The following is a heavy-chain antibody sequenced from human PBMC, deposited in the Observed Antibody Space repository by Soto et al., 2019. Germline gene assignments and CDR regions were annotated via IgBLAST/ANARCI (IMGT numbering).Heavy chain of an antibody. D-gene: IGHD3-3*01. CDR2: ISSTGTTI. V-gene: IGHV3-48*03. CDR3: VPEEGFLEHGLDV. J-gene: IGHJ6*02. CDR1: GFTFSRYE. Sequence: EVQLVESGGGLVQPGKSLRLSCAASGFTFSRYEMTWVRQAPGKGLEWISYISSTGTTIYYADAVKGRFTISRDNAKTTLLLRMHSLRAEYTGVYCCVPEEGFLEHGLDVWGQGTTVSVSS.